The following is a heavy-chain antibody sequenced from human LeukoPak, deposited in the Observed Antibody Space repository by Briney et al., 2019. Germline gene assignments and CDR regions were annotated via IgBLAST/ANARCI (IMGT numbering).Heavy chain of an antibody. D-gene: IGHD2/OR15-2a*01. CDR1: GFTFTDHY. CDR3: VREGEGPLSKDFDY. CDR2: IGPHSTFT. J-gene: IGHJ4*02. Sequence: RASVTVSCKSSGFTFTDHYIHWVRQGPGQGLEWMGYIGPHSTFTSSPQEFQGRVTMTRDASMSTAYMELTRLTSDDTAVYYCVREGEGPLSKDFDYWGQGTLVTVSS. V-gene: IGHV1-2*02.